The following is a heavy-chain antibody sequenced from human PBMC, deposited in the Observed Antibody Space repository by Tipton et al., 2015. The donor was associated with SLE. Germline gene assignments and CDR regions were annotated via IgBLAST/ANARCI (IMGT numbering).Heavy chain of an antibody. V-gene: IGHV4-34*01. J-gene: IGHJ1*01. Sequence: TLSLTCAVYGGSFSGYYCSGIRQPPGKGLEWIGEINHSGSTNYNPSLKSRVTMSVDTSKNQFSLSLSSVTAAYTAVYYCARQYGGTKYFHHWGQGTLVTVSS. D-gene: IGHD4-23*01. CDR2: INHSGST. CDR3: ARQYGGTKYFHH. CDR1: GGSFSGYY.